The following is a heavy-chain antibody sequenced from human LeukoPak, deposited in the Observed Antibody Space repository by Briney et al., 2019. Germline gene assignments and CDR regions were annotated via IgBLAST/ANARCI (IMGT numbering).Heavy chain of an antibody. CDR2: IYTSGST. V-gene: IGHV4-59*10. Sequence: SETLSLTCAVYGGSFSGYYWSWIRQPPGKGLEWIGRIYTSGSTNYNPSLKSRVTISVDTSKNQFSLKLSSVTAADTAVYYCARDHYYGSGSYASYFDYWGQGTLVTVSS. CDR3: ARDHYYGSGSYASYFDY. D-gene: IGHD3-10*01. J-gene: IGHJ4*02. CDR1: GGSFSGYY.